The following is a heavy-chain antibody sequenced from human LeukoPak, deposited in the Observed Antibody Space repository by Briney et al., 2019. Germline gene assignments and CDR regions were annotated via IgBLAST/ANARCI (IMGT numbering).Heavy chain of an antibody. D-gene: IGHD3-22*01. CDR3: ARDISPDDYFDSHKCYYDAFDI. J-gene: IGHJ3*02. CDR1: GFTFSSYE. V-gene: IGHV3-48*03. CDR2: ITGSGSTI. Sequence: QPGGSLRLSCAASGFTFSSYEMNWVRQAPGKGLEWVSYITGSGSTIYYADSVKGRFTISRDNAKNSLYLQMSSLKTEDTAVYYCARDISPDDYFDSHKCYYDAFDIWGQGTLVTVSS.